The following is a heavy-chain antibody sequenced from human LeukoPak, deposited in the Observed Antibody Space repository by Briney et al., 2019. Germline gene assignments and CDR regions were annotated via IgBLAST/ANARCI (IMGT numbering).Heavy chain of an antibody. CDR3: AKRRPPMDV. CDR1: GFTFSSSA. V-gene: IGHV3-23*01. Sequence: GGSLRLSCAASGFTFSSSAMSWVRQVPGKGLEWVSAISGSGDSTYYADSVKGRFTISRDNSKNTLYLQMNSLRDEDTAVYYCAKRRPPMDVWGQGTTVTVSS. CDR2: ISGSGDST. J-gene: IGHJ6*02.